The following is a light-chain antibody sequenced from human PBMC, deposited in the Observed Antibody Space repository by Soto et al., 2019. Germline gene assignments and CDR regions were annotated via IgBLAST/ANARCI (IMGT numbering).Light chain of an antibody. CDR3: SSYTSSXTLGNV. CDR1: SSDVGGYNY. V-gene: IGLV2-14*01. CDR2: DVS. Sequence: QSALTQPASVSGSPGQSITIPCTGTSSDVGGYNYVSWYQQHPGKAPKLMIYDVSNRPSGVSNRFSGSKSGNTASLTISGLQAEDEADYYCSSYTSSXTLGNVFGTGTKVTXL. J-gene: IGLJ1*01.